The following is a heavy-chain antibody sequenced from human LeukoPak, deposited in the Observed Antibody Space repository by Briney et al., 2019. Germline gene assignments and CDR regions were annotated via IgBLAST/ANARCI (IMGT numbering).Heavy chain of an antibody. CDR2: ISGSGGST. CDR3: ANSPKSDY. V-gene: IGHV3-23*01. Sequence: PGGSLRLSCAASGFTFSSYGMSRFRQAPGKGLEWLSAISGSGGSTYYADSVRGRFTISRDNSKNTLYLQMSSLRAEDTAVYYCANSPKSDYWGQGTLVTVSS. J-gene: IGHJ4*02. CDR1: GFTFSSYG.